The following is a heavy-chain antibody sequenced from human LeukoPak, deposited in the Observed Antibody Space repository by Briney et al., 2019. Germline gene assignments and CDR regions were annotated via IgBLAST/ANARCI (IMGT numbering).Heavy chain of an antibody. Sequence: ASVKVSCKASGYTFTSYGISWVRQAPGQGLEWMGWISAYNGNTNYAQKLQGRVTMTTDTSTSTAYVELRGLRSDDTAVYYCARGSIGPVGLWFGELPYYYYGMDVWGQGTTVTVSS. J-gene: IGHJ6*02. CDR3: ARGSIGPVGLWFGELPYYYYGMDV. D-gene: IGHD3-10*01. CDR2: ISAYNGNT. CDR1: GYTFTSYG. V-gene: IGHV1-18*01.